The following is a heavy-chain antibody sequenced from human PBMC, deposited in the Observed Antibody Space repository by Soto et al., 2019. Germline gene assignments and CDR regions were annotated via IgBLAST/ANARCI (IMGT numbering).Heavy chain of an antibody. J-gene: IGHJ5*02. CDR1: GYTFTNYG. D-gene: IGHD4-4*01. V-gene: IGHV1-18*01. CDR2: ISAHNGDT. CDR3: ARDRGYRNFQFDP. Sequence: ASVKVSCKASGYTFTNYGISWVRQAPGQGLEWMGWISAHNGDTEYGKKFQGRVTMTTDIFTRTAYMEVKNLRSDDTAVYYCARDRGYRNFQFDPWGQGTQVTVSS.